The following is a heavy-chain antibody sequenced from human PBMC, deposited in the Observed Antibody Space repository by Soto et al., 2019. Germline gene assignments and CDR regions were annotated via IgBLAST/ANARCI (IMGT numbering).Heavy chain of an antibody. Sequence: QVQLVQSGAAVKKPGSSVKVSCKASVGTFSSYAISWVRQAPGQGLEWMGGIIPIFGTANYAQKFQGRVTITADESTSTAYMELSSLRSEDTAVYYCARDPGIAAPNMEFDYWGQGTLVTVSS. CDR2: IIPIFGTA. CDR1: VGTFSSYA. CDR3: ARDPGIAAPNMEFDY. V-gene: IGHV1-69*12. D-gene: IGHD6-13*01. J-gene: IGHJ4*02.